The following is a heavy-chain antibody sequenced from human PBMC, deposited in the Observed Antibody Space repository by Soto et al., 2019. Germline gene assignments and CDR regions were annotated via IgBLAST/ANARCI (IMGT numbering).Heavy chain of an antibody. CDR2: IYHSERA. CDR1: NGSIRSTNW. Sequence: QVQLQESGPGLVKPSGTLSLTCTVSNGSIRSTNWWSWVRQPPEKGLEWIGEIYHSERANYNPSLQSRVTISVDWSKNQFSLKLNSVTAADTAVYYCAGGITADDYWGQGTLVTVSS. V-gene: IGHV4-4*02. J-gene: IGHJ4*02. CDR3: AGGITADDY. D-gene: IGHD6-13*01.